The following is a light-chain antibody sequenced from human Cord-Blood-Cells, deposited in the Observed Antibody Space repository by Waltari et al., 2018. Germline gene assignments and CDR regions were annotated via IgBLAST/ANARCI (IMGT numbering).Light chain of an antibody. CDR2: GNR. CDR1: SSNIGAGYD. Sequence: QSVLTQPPSVSGAPGQRVTISCTGRSSNIGAGYDLHWYQTLPGTAPKLLIYGNRNRPSGVPDRFSGSKSGTSASLAITGLQAEDEADYYCQSYDSSLSGSVVFGGGTKLTVL. V-gene: IGLV1-40*01. CDR3: QSYDSSLSGSVV. J-gene: IGLJ2*01.